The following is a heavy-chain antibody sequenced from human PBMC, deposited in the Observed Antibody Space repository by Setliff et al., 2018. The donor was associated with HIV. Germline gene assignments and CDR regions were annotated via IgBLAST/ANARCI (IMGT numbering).Heavy chain of an antibody. CDR2: IYPDESDS. J-gene: IGHJ4*02. CDR3: ARVDMGYYYDSSGYSHFDH. CDR1: GYSFPTNW. V-gene: IGHV5-51*01. Sequence: HGESLKISCKGSGYSFPTNWIAWVRQMPGKGLEWMGVIYPDESDSRYSPSFRGQVTISADKSINTAYLRWSSLKASDTAMYYCARVDMGYYYDSSGYSHFDHWGQGTLVTAPQ. D-gene: IGHD3-22*01.